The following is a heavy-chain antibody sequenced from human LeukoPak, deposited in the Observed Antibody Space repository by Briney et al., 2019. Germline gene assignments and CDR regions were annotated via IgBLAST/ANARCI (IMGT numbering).Heavy chain of an antibody. J-gene: IGHJ5*02. D-gene: IGHD4-17*01. CDR3: ARDRGGDYQKNWFDP. CDR2: IIPIFGTA. Sequence: SVKVSCKASGGTFGSYAISWVRQAPGQGLEWMGRIIPIFGTANYAQKFQGRVTITTDESTSTAYMELSSLRSEDTAVYYCARDRGGDYQKNWFDPWGQGTLVTVSS. V-gene: IGHV1-69*05. CDR1: GGTFGSYA.